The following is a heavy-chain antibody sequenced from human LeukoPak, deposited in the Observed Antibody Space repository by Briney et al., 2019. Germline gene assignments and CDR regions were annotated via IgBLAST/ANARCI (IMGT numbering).Heavy chain of an antibody. CDR2: ISADGASA. V-gene: IGHV3-23*01. D-gene: IGHD6-19*01. CDR1: GFTFSNYA. J-gene: IGHJ6*03. CDR3: ARVGENSGCTPYEGNYYSFMDV. Sequence: GGSLRLSCAASGFTFSNYAMSWVRQAAGKGLEWGSAISADGASAYYADSVQGRFTISRDNSKSTLFLEMNSLRAEDTAVYCCARVGENSGCTPYEGNYYSFMDVWGKGTTVTISS.